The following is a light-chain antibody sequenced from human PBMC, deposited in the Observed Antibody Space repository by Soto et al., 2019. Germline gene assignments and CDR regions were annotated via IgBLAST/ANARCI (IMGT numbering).Light chain of an antibody. CDR2: DAS. CDR3: QHCDYLPI. V-gene: IGKV1-33*01. Sequence: DIQLTQSPSSLSASVGDRVTITCQASHDITSFLNWYQHKPGRAPKLLIYDASILEAGVPTRFSGSGSGTHFTFTISSLQTEDVATYYCQHCDYLPIFGPGTTVDFK. CDR1: HDITSF. J-gene: IGKJ3*01.